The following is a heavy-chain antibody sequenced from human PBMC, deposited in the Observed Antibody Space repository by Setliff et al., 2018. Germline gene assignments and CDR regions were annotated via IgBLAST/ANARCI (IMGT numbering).Heavy chain of an antibody. CDR2: INASGGST. V-gene: IGHV1-46*01. J-gene: IGHJ6*02. CDR3: ARDWNADSGSYDYYYGMDV. CDR1: GYTFTSHD. D-gene: IGHD1-26*01. Sequence: ASVKVSCKASGYTFTSHDINWVRQATGQGLEWMGIINASGGSTTYAQKFQGRVTMTRDTSTSTVYMELSSLRSEDTAVYYCARDWNADSGSYDYYYGMDVWGQGTTVTVSS.